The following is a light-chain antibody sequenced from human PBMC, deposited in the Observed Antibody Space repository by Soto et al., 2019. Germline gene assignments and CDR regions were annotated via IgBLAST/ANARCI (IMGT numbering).Light chain of an antibody. CDR3: AAWDDSLNGAV. Sequence: QSVLTQPPSASGTPGQRVTISCSGSSSNIGSNTVNWYQQLPGTAPKLLIYINNQLTSGVPDRFSGSKSGTSASLAISGLQSEDEADYYCAAWDDSLNGAVFGGGTQLTVL. V-gene: IGLV1-44*01. CDR2: INN. J-gene: IGLJ7*01. CDR1: SSNIGSNT.